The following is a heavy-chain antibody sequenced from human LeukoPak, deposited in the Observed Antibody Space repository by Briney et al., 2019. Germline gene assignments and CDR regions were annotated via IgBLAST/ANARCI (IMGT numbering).Heavy chain of an antibody. D-gene: IGHD3-22*01. CDR2: FDPEDGET. CDR1: GYTLTELS. J-gene: IGHJ4*02. Sequence: GASVKVSCKVSGYTLTELSMHWVQQAPGKGLEWMGGFDPEDGETIYAQKFQGRVTMTEGTSTDTAYMELSSLRSEDTAVYYCATEDLNYDSSGYHGYWGRGTLVTVSS. V-gene: IGHV1-24*01. CDR3: ATEDLNYDSSGYHGY.